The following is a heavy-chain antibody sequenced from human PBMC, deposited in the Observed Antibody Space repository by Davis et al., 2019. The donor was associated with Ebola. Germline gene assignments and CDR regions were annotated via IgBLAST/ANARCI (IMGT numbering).Heavy chain of an antibody. V-gene: IGHV1-18*04. J-gene: IGHJ4*02. Sequence: AASVKVSCKASGYTFTHYGITWVRHAPGQGLEWMGWINPHNGNTNYAQNVQGRVTMTTDTSTSTAYMEVGSLRSDDTAVYYCARAQFPTTSDHWGQGTLVTVSS. D-gene: IGHD1-1*01. CDR2: INPHNGNT. CDR1: GYTFTHYG. CDR3: ARAQFPTTSDH.